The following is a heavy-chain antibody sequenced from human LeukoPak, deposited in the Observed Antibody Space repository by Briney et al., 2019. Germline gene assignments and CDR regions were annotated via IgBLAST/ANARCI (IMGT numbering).Heavy chain of an antibody. V-gene: IGHV4-59*08. D-gene: IGHD4-17*01. CDR1: GGSISSYY. CDR2: IYYSGST. J-gene: IGHJ6*02. Sequence: KPSETLSLTCTVSGGSISSYYWSWIRQPPGKGLEWIGYIYYSGSTNYNPSLKSRVTISVDTSKKQFSLKLSSVTAADTAVYYCARHLRLATVTTDYYYYGMDVWGQGTTVTVSS. CDR3: ARHLRLATVTTDYYYYGMDV.